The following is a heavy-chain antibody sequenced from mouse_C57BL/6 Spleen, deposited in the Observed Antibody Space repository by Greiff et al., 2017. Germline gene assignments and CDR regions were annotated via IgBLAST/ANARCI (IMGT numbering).Heavy chain of an antibody. J-gene: IGHJ4*01. CDR2: IDPETGGT. CDR1: GYTFTDYE. Sequence: QVHVKQSGAELVRPGASVTLSCKASGYTFTDYEMHWVKQTPVHGLEWIGAIDPETGGTAYNQKFKGKAILTADKSSSPAYMELRSLTSEDSAVYYCTRDDGNYVGYAMDYWGQGTSVTVSS. CDR3: TRDDGNYVGYAMDY. V-gene: IGHV1-15*01. D-gene: IGHD2-1*01.